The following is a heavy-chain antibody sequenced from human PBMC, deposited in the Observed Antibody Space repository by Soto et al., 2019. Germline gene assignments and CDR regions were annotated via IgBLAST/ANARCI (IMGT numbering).Heavy chain of an antibody. V-gene: IGHV1-18*04. D-gene: IGHD2-2*01. CDR3: ARDGSLYCSSTSCYYNWFDP. CDR1: GYTFTSYG. J-gene: IGHJ5*02. Sequence: ASVKVSCKASGYTFTSYGISWVLQAPGQGLEWMGWISAYNGNTNYAQKLQGRVTMTTDTSTSTAYMELRSLRSDDTAVYYCARDGSLYCSSTSCYYNWFDPWGQGTLVTVSS. CDR2: ISAYNGNT.